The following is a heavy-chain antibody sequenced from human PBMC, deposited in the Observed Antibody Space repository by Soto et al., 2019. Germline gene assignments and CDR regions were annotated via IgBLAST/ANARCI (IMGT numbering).Heavy chain of an antibody. CDR3: ARGISDYVLVVRAALEV. J-gene: IGHJ6*02. CDR2: VSSSSSHV. CDR1: GFTFSRYS. V-gene: IGHV3-21*01. D-gene: IGHD2-2*01. Sequence: GGSLRLSCAASGFTFSRYSMNWVRQAPGKGLEWVSSVSSSSSHVCYADSAKGRFTISRDNADNSLYLQMNSLRADDTAVYFCARGISDYVLVVRAALEVWGPGTTVTLSS.